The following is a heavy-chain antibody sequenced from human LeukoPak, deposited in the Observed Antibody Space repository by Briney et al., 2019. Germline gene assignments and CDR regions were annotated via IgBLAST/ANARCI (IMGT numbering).Heavy chain of an antibody. J-gene: IGHJ6*04. Sequence: PSETLSLTCAVYGGPFSGYYWSWIRQPPGKGLEWIGEINHSGSTNYNPSLKSRVTISVDTSKNQFSLKLSSVTAADTAVYYCARSWVKLWFGDYYYGMDVWGKGTTVTVSS. D-gene: IGHD3-10*01. V-gene: IGHV4-34*01. CDR3: ARSWVKLWFGDYYYGMDV. CDR2: INHSGST. CDR1: GGPFSGYY.